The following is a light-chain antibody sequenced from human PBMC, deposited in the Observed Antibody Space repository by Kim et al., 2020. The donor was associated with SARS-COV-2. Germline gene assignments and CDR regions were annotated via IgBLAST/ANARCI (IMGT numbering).Light chain of an antibody. CDR3: QQYGSSPET. CDR2: GAS. Sequence: EIVLTQSPGTLCLSPGERATLSCRASQSVSSSYLAWYQQKPGQAPRLLIYGASSRANGIPDRFSGSGSGTDFTLTVSRLEPEDFAVYYCQQYGSSPETFGQGTKVDIK. CDR1: QSVSSSY. V-gene: IGKV3-20*01. J-gene: IGKJ1*01.